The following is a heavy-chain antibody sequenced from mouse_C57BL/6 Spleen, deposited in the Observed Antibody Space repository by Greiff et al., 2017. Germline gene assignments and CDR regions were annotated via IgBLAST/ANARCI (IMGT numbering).Heavy chain of an antibody. V-gene: IGHV1-52*01. D-gene: IGHD2-1*01. CDR3: ARRNYGNLGYAMDY. J-gene: IGHJ4*01. CDR2: IDPSDSET. Sequence: QVQLQQPGAELVRPGSSVKLSCKASGYTFTSYWMHWVKQRPIQGLEWIGNIDPSDSETHYNQKFKDKATLTVDKSSSTAYMQLSSLTSEVSAVYYCARRNYGNLGYAMDYWGQGTSVTVSS. CDR1: GYTFTSYW.